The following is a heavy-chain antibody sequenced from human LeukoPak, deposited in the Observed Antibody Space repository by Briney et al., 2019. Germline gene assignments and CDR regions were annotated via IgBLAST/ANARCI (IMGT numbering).Heavy chain of an antibody. D-gene: IGHD3-16*01. CDR3: ARGGAREEFDY. CDR2: INHSGST. V-gene: IGHV4-34*01. CDR1: GGSFSGYY. Sequence: NTSETLSLTCAVYGGSFSGYYWSWIRQPPGKGLEWIGEINHSGSTNYNPSLKSRVTISVDTSKNQFSLKLTSVPAADPAVYYRARGGAREEFDYWGQGTLVTVSS. J-gene: IGHJ4*02.